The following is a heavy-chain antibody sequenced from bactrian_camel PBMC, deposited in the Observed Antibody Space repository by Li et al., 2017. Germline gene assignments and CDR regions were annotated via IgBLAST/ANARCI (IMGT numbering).Heavy chain of an antibody. V-gene: IGHV3S42*01. D-gene: IGHD2*01. CDR3: AAGLKWCRQGYPTADFRY. CDR2: IDSDTVTT. J-gene: IGHJ6*01. CDR1: GSYKRGSMC. Sequence: VQLVESGGGSVQAGGSLRLSCTVNGSYKRGSMCMGWFRQAPGKEREGVAAIDSDTVTTRYADSVKGRFTISKDNARKTAYLQMNSLQPDDTAMYYRAAGLKWCRQGYPTADFRYLGQGTQVTVS.